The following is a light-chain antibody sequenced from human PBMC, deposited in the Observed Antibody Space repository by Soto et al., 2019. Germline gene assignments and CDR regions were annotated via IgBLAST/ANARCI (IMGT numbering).Light chain of an antibody. J-gene: IGKJ2*01. CDR2: GAS. V-gene: IGKV3-20*01. CDR1: QSVSSSH. Sequence: EIVLTQSPGTLSLSPGERATVSCRASQSVSSSHLAWYQQKPGQAPRLLIYGASNRATGIPDRFSGGGSGTDFTLTISRLEPEDFALYYFQQYGSSLYTFGQGTKLEIK. CDR3: QQYGSSLYT.